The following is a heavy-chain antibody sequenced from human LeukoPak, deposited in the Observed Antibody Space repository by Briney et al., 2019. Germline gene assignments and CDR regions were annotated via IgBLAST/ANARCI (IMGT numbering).Heavy chain of an antibody. V-gene: IGHV5-51*01. CDR3: ARLSDGYNHLDP. CDR1: GYSFSTYW. Sequence: GESLKISCKGSGYSFSTYWIGWVRQMPGKGLEWMGIIHPDDSDTRYSPSFQGQVTISADKSISTAYLQWSSLKASDTAMYYCARLSDGYNHLDPWGQGTLVTVSS. D-gene: IGHD5-24*01. J-gene: IGHJ5*02. CDR2: IHPDDSDT.